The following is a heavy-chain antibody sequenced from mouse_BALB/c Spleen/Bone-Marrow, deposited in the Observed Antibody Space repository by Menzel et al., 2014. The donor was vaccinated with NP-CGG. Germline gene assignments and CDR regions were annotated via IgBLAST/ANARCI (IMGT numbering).Heavy chain of an antibody. Sequence: EVQLQESGAELVKPGASVKLSCTASGFNIKDTYMPWVEQRPEQGLEWIGRVDPANGNTKYDPKFQGKATITADTSSNTAYLQLSSLTSEDTAVYYCAGYDYYQAWSAYWGQGTLVTISA. CDR1: GFNIKDTY. D-gene: IGHD2-4*01. CDR3: AGYDYYQAWSAY. J-gene: IGHJ3*01. CDR2: VDPANGNT. V-gene: IGHV14-3*02.